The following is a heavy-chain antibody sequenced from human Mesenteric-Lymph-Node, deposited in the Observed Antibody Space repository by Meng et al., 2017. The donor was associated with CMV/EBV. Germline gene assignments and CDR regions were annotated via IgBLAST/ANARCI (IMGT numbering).Heavy chain of an antibody. Sequence: GSISSSNWWSWVRQPPGKGLEWIGEIYHSGSTNYNPSLKSRVTISVDKSKNQFSLKLSSVTAADTAVYYCARAAWDFWSGYYSYFDYWGQGTLVTVSS. CDR2: IYHSGST. D-gene: IGHD3-3*01. V-gene: IGHV4-4*02. CDR3: ARAAWDFWSGYYSYFDY. CDR1: GSISSSNW. J-gene: IGHJ4*02.